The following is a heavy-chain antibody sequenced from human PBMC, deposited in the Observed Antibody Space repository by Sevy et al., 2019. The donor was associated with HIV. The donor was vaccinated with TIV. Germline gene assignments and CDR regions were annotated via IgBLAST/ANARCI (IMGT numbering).Heavy chain of an antibody. CDR2: IYYTGTT. Sequence: SETLSLTCSVSGDSIDSYGSYWGWIRQPPGKGLEWIGSIYYTGTTYYNPSLKSRATISVDTSKNEFSLRMTSVTAADTAVYYCATKGVAVDAFDIRGHGTMVTVSS. CDR3: ATKGVAVDAFDI. V-gene: IGHV4-39*01. J-gene: IGHJ3*02. CDR1: GDSIDSYGSY. D-gene: IGHD5-12*01.